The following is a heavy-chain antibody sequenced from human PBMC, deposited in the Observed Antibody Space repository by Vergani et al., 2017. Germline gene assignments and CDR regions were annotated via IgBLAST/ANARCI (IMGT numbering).Heavy chain of an antibody. J-gene: IGHJ5*02. V-gene: IGHV1-69*01. CDR2: IIPIFGTA. CDR3: AKMASKGIVVVPAAVGRKGFAFDP. Sequence: QVQLVQSGAEVKKPGSSVKVSCKASGGTFSSYAISWVRQAPGQGLEWMGGIIPIFGTANYAQKFQGRVTITADESTSTAYMELSSLRSEDTAVYYCAKMASKGIVVVPAAVGRKGFAFDPWGQGTLVTVSS. CDR1: GGTFSSYA. D-gene: IGHD2-2*01.